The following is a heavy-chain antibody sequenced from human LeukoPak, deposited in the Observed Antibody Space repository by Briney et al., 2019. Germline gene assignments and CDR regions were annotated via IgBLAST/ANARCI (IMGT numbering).Heavy chain of an antibody. CDR1: GFPFRNYG. Sequence: GRSLRLSCAASGFPFRNYGMHWVRQAPGKGLEWVAIIWYDGSKTYYADSVKGRFTISRDNLSNTLYLQMNSLRAEDTALYFCARAPYTTERSFYFDSWVQGTLVTVSS. J-gene: IGHJ4*02. V-gene: IGHV3-33*01. CDR3: ARAPYTTERSFYFDS. CDR2: IWYDGSKT. D-gene: IGHD2-2*02.